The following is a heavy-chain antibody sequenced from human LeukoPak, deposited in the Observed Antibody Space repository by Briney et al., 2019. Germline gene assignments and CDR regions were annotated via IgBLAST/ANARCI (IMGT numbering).Heavy chain of an antibody. J-gene: IGHJ4*02. CDR3: AKGSAKWELYDY. Sequence: GGSLRLSRAASGFTFSNYAISWVRQAPGKGLEWVSAIDGGGDHRFYTDSVKGRFTISRDNSKNRVYLQTNSLRAEDTAIYYCAKGSAKWELYDYWGQGTLVSVSS. CDR1: GFTFSNYA. CDR2: IDGGGDHR. D-gene: IGHD1-26*01. V-gene: IGHV3-23*05.